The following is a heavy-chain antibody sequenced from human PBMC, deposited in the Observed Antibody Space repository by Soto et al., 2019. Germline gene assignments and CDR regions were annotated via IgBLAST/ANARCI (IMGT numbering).Heavy chain of an antibody. J-gene: IGHJ4*02. V-gene: IGHV3-23*01. D-gene: IGHD2-2*02. CDR1: GFTFSSYA. Sequence: PGGSLRLSCAASGFTFSSYAMSWVRQAPGKGLEWVSAISGSGGSTYYADSVKGRFTISRDNSKNTLYLQMNSLRAEDTAVYYCAKDIVVVPAAIRQFDYWGQGTLVTVSS. CDR3: AKDIVVVPAAIRQFDY. CDR2: ISGSGGST.